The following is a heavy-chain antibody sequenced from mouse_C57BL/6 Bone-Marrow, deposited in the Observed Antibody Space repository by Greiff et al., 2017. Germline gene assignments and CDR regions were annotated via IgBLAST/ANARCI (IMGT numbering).Heavy chain of an antibody. CDR1: GYTFTSYW. V-gene: IGHV1-69*01. Sequence: QVHLQQPGAELVMPGASVKLSCKASGYTFTSYWMHWVKQRPGQGLEWIGEIDPSDSYTNYNQKFKGKSTLTVDKSSSTAYMQLSSLTSEDSAVYYCARLGSSDYWGQGTTLTVSS. J-gene: IGHJ2*01. CDR3: ARLGSSDY. D-gene: IGHD1-1*01. CDR2: IDPSDSYT.